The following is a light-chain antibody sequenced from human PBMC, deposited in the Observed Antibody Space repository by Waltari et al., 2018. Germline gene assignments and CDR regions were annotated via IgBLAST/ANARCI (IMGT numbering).Light chain of an antibody. J-gene: IGLJ2*01. CDR1: SSDVGGYNY. CDR2: DVS. CDR3: CSYAGSYTFP. V-gene: IGLV2-11*01. Sequence: QSALTQPRSVSGSPGQSVTISCTGTSSDVGGYNYVSWYQQHPGKAPKLMIYDVSKRPSGVPGRFSGSKSGNTASLTISGLQAEDEADYYCCSYAGSYTFPFGGGTKLTVL.